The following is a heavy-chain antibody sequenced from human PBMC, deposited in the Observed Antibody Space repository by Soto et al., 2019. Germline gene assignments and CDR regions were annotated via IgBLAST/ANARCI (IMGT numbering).Heavy chain of an antibody. D-gene: IGHD3-10*01. CDR2: ISSGSSYI. V-gene: IGHV3-21*01. J-gene: IGHJ5*01. CDR3: ARDILSGGAYPDS. CDR1: GFTFSTYT. Sequence: VGSLRLSCAASGFTFSTYTRNWVRQAPGKGLEWISSISSGSSYIYYAGSVKGRFTISRDNAKNSLFLQMNSLRADDTAVYYCARDILSGGAYPDSWGQGTKVTVSS.